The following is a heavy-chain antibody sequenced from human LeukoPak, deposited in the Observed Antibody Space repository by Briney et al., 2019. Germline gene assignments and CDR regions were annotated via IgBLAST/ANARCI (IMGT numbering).Heavy chain of an antibody. CDR2: INHSGST. V-gene: IGHV4-4*02. J-gene: IGHJ6*03. CDR3: ARGRVRGVTHYYYYYYMDD. CDR1: GGSLSSSNW. D-gene: IGHD3-10*01. Sequence: SGTLSLTCAVSGGSLSSSNWWSWIRQPPGKGLEWIGEINHSGSTNYNPSLRRRVTISVDTSKNQFSLKLSSVTAADTAVYYCARGRVRGVTHYYYYYYMDDWGKGTTVTVSS.